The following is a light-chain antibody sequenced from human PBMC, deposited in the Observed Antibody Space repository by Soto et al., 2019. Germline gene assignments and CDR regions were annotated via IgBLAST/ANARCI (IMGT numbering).Light chain of an antibody. CDR3: SSNTSSSTYV. CDR1: SRDVGGYNY. J-gene: IGLJ1*01. CDR2: EVS. Sequence: QSALTQPASVSGSPGQSITISCTGTSRDVGGYNYVSWYQHHPGKAPKLMIYEVSNRPSGVSNRFSGSKSGNTASLTISGLQAEDEADYYCSSNTSSSTYVFGTGTKVTVL. V-gene: IGLV2-14*01.